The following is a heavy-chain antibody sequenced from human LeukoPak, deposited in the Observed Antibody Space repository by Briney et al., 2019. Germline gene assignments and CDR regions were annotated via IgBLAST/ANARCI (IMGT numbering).Heavy chain of an antibody. V-gene: IGHV4-39*07. CDR3: ARDLSGWYNCFDP. CDR1: GGSISSSNYY. D-gene: IGHD6-19*01. CDR2: IYYSGST. Sequence: SETLSLTCTVSGGSISSSNYYWGWIRQPPGEGLEWIGYIYYSGSTYYNPSLKSRVTISVDASKNQFSLKLSSVTAADTAVYYCARDLSGWYNCFDPWGQGTLVTVSS. J-gene: IGHJ5*02.